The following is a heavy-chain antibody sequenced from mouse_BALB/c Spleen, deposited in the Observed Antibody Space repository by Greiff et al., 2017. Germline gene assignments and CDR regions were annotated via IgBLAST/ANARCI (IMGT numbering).Heavy chain of an antibody. Sequence: VQLKESGGGLVKPGGSLKLSCAASGFAFSSYDMSWVRQTPEKRLEWVAYISSGGGSTYYPDTVKGRFTISRDNAKNTLYLQMSSLKSEDTAMYYCARQGGNWYFDVWGAGTTVTVSS. V-gene: IGHV5-12-1*01. CDR3: ARQGGNWYFDV. CDR2: ISSGGGST. CDR1: GFAFSSYD. J-gene: IGHJ1*01.